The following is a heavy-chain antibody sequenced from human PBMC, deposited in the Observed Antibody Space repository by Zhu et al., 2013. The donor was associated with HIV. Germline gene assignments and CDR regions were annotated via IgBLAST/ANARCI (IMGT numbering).Heavy chain of an antibody. CDR2: ISTYNGDT. CDR3: ARALTADYFYCVDV. J-gene: IGHJ6*03. Sequence: QLVQSGVEVKKPGASVRVSCKASGYIFTTYGISWVRQAPGQGLEWMGWISTYNGDTNYAQRFQGRVTMTTDTYTSTAYMDLRSLRSDDTAVYYCARALTADYFYCVDVWGKGTTVTVSS. CDR1: GYIFTTYG. V-gene: IGHV1-18*01.